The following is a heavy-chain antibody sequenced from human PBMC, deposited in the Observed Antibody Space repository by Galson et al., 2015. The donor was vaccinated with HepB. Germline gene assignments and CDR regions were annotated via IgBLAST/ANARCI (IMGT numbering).Heavy chain of an antibody. CDR3: ARLPISLLRGVPLDY. CDR2: ISPSDSDT. D-gene: IGHD3-10*01. V-gene: IGHV5-51*01. Sequence: QSGAEVKKPGESLKISCKGSGYNFDNHWIAWVRQMPGKGLEWMGIISPSDSDTRYSPSFQGQVTISADKSINTAFLQWSGLKASDTAMYFCARLPISLLRGVPLDYWGQGTLVTVSS. J-gene: IGHJ4*02. CDR1: GYNFDNHW.